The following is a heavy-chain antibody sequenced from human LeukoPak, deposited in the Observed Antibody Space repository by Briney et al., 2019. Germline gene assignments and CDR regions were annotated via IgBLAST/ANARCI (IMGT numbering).Heavy chain of an antibody. D-gene: IGHD3-22*01. Sequence: PGGSLRLSCAASGFTFSSYSMNWVRQAPGKGLEWVSSISSSSSYIYYADSVKGRFTISRDNAKNSLYLQMNTLRAEDTAIYYCARDPRYSYDDSGTFDSWGQGTLVIVSS. CDR1: GFTFSSYS. J-gene: IGHJ4*02. CDR2: ISSSSSYI. CDR3: ARDPRYSYDDSGTFDS. V-gene: IGHV3-21*01.